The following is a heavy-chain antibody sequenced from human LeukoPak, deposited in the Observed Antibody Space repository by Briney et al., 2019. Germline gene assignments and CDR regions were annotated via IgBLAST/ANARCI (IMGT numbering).Heavy chain of an antibody. V-gene: IGHV3-9*01. D-gene: IGHD3-22*01. CDR3: AKELGNYYDSSGYYPSLYYYYGMDV. CDR2: ISWNSGSI. CDR1: GFTFDDYA. Sequence: PGGSLRLSCAASGFTFDDYAMHWVRQAPGKGLEWVSGISWNSGSIGYADSVKGRFTISRDNAKNSLYLQMNSLRAEDTALYYCAKELGNYYDSSGYYPSLYYYYGMDVWGQGTTVTVSS. J-gene: IGHJ6*02.